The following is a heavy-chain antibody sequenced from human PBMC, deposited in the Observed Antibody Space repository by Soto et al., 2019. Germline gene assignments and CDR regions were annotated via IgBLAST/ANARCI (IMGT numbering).Heavy chain of an antibody. V-gene: IGHV4-59*01. CDR2: IYDTGISGYTPST. Sequence: SETLSLTCTVSGGSISSYYWSWIRRPPGKGLEWIAYIYDTGISGYTPSTSYNPSLKSRVTMSVDTSRSQFSLKLTSVTAADTAVYYCARGEDAFFYYGLDVWGRGITVTVSS. CDR3: ARGEDAFFYYGLDV. CDR1: GGSISSYY. J-gene: IGHJ6*02.